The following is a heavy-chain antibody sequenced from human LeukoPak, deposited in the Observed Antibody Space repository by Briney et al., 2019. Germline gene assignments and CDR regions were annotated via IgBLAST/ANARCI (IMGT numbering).Heavy chain of an antibody. D-gene: IGHD3-9*01. CDR2: ISAYNGNT. J-gene: IGHJ4*02. CDR3: AREGSVDWLGRRPLYFDY. V-gene: IGHV1-18*04. Sequence: ASVKVSCKASGYTFTSYGISWVRQAPGQGLEWTGWISAYNGNTNYAQKLQGRVTMTTDTSTSTAYMELSSLRSEDTAVYYCAREGSVDWLGRRPLYFDYWGQGTLVTVSS. CDR1: GYTFTSYG.